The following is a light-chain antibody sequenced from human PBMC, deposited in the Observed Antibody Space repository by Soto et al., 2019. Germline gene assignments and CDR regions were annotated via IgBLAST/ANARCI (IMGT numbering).Light chain of an antibody. V-gene: IGKV3-20*01. CDR1: QRVSSSY. CDR2: GAS. J-gene: IGKJ1*01. CDR3: QQFGSSSWT. Sequence: ESVLTQSPGTLSLSPGEKATLSCRASQRVSSSYLAWYQQKPGHAPRLLIYGASSSATGIPDRFSGSGSGTDFTLTVSRLESEDFAVYYCQQFGSSSWTFGQGTKV.